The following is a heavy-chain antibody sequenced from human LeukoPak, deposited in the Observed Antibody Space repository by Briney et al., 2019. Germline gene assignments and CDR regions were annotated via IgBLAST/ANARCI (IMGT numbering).Heavy chain of an antibody. D-gene: IGHD3-22*01. J-gene: IGHJ4*02. V-gene: IGHV1-18*01. CDR1: GYTLTNYG. Sequence: ASVKVSCKASGYTLTNYGISWVRQAPGQGLQWMGWISAKNGNTKYAEKFQGRGTMTTDTSTNTAYMELRSLRSDDTAVYYCARDRQDYYDSSGYFDNWGQGTLVTVSS. CDR3: ARDRQDYYDSSGYFDN. CDR2: ISAKNGNT.